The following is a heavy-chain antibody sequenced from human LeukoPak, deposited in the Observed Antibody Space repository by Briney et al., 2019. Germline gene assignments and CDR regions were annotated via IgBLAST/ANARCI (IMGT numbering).Heavy chain of an antibody. D-gene: IGHD1-1*01. J-gene: IGHJ5*02. V-gene: IGHV1-18*01. Sequence: ASVKVSCKASGYTFTSYGISWVRQAPGQGLEGMGWISAYNGNTNYAQKLQGRVTMTTDTSTSTAYMELRSLRSDDTAVYYCARRQLEPHWFDPWGQGTLVTVSS. CDR1: GYTFTSYG. CDR2: ISAYNGNT. CDR3: ARRQLEPHWFDP.